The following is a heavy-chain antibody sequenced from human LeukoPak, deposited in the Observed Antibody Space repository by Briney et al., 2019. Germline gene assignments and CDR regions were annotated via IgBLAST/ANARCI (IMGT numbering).Heavy chain of an antibody. D-gene: IGHD3-9*01. CDR2: ISYDGSNK. V-gene: IGHV3-30*14. J-gene: IGHJ4*02. Sequence: GRSLRLSCAASGFTFSSYAMHWVRQAPGKGLEWVVVISYDGSNKYYADSVKGRFTISRDNSKNTLYLQMNSLRAEDTAVYYCAPIAIRSGYWGQGTLVTVSS. CDR3: APIAIRSGY. CDR1: GFTFSSYA.